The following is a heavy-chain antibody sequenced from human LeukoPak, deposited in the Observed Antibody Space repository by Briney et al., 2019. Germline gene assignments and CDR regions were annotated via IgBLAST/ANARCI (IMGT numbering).Heavy chain of an antibody. V-gene: IGHV4-59*01. CDR1: GGSIGSYY. CDR2: VYSSGST. J-gene: IGHJ4*02. Sequence: PSETLSLTCTVSGGSIGSYYWSWIRQPPGKGLEWIGYVYSSGSTNYNPSLKSRVTISVDTSKSQFSLKVNSVTAADTAVYYCVRAVAATRIDFWGQGTLVTVSS. D-gene: IGHD6-19*01. CDR3: VRAVAATRIDF.